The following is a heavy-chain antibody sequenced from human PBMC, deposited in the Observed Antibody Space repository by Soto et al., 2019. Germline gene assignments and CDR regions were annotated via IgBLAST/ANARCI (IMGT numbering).Heavy chain of an antibody. CDR2: LIPIFGTA. V-gene: IGHV1-69*01. CDR1: GGTFSSYA. CDR3: ARGFPLKYYDSSGYYYRIDY. D-gene: IGHD3-22*01. J-gene: IGHJ4*02. Sequence: QVQLVQSGAEVKKPGSSVKVSCKASGGTFSSYAISWVRQAPGQGLEWMGGLIPIFGTAHYAQKFQGRVTITADQSTSTAYMELSSLRSEDTAVYYCARGFPLKYYDSSGYYYRIDYWGQGTLVTVSS.